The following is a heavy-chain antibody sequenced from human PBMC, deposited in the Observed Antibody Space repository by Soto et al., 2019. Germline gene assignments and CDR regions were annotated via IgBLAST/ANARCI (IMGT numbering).Heavy chain of an antibody. CDR1: GFGFSNAW. D-gene: IGHD1-26*01. CDR3: TTDIWSGRGLDY. Sequence: GGSLSLSCKASGFGFSNAWMNWVRQTPGKGLEWVGHIKRKIDGETTDYTAPVNGRFTISRDDSENMLYLQMSSLKTEDTALYYCTTDIWSGRGLDYWGQGTQVTVSS. J-gene: IGHJ4*02. V-gene: IGHV3-15*07. CDR2: IKRKIDGETT.